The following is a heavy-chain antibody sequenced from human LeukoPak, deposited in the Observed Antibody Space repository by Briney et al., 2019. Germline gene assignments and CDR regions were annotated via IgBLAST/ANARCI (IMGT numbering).Heavy chain of an antibody. Sequence: NPSETLSLTCTVSGGSISSYYWSWIRQPPGKGLEWIGFIYYSGSTNYNPSLKSRVTISVDTSKNQFSLKLSSVTAADTAVYYCARGIWSGYAIYMDVWAKGARSPSP. V-gene: IGHV4-59*01. CDR3: ARGIWSGYAIYMDV. CDR2: IYYSGST. D-gene: IGHD3-3*01. J-gene: IGHJ6*03. CDR1: GGSISSYY.